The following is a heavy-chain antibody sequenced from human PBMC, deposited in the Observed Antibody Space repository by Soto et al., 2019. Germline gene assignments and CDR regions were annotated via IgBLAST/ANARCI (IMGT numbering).Heavy chain of an antibody. CDR1: GXTFSDYA. D-gene: IGHD3-22*01. CDR3: AKGDSGGFPRYFDY. J-gene: IGHJ4*02. CDR2: IGGGGGYT. Sequence: LRLSCAASGXTFSDYAMSWVRQAPGKGLEWVSAIGGGGGYTYNADSVKGRFTISRDNSKNTVSLQLNSLKVEDTAVYFCAKGDSGGFPRYFDYRGQGTLVTVSS. V-gene: IGHV3-23*01.